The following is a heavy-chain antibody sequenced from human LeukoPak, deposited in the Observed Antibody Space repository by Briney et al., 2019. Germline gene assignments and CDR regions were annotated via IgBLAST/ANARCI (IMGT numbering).Heavy chain of an antibody. CDR1: GFTFSSYS. CDR2: ISSSSSTI. D-gene: IGHD3-3*01. Sequence: TGGSLRLSCAAPGFTFSSYSMNWVRQAPGKGLEWVSYISSSSSTIYYADSVKGRFTISRDNAKNSLYLQMNSLRAEDTAVYYCVGTVYDFWSGSMGDYFDYWGQGTLVTVSP. CDR3: VGTVYDFWSGSMGDYFDY. J-gene: IGHJ4*02. V-gene: IGHV3-48*01.